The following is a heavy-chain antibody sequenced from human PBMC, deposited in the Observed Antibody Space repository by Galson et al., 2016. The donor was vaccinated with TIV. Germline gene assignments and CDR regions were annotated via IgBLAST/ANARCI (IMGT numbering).Heavy chain of an antibody. Sequence: SLRLSCAASGFTFGSYDMYWVRQAPGKGLEWVALISYDGSEESYGDSVKGRLTVSRHNYRNTLYLDMSNLRTDDTAVYYCARSFESYFMDYWGQGTLVTVSS. CDR1: GFTFGSYD. CDR2: ISYDGSEE. CDR3: ARSFESYFMDY. V-gene: IGHV3-30*03. D-gene: IGHD3-16*01. J-gene: IGHJ4*02.